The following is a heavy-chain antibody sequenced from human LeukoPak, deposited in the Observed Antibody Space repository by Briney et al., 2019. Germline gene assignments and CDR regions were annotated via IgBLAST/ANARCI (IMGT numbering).Heavy chain of an antibody. Sequence: PSETLSLTCTVSGGSISSYYWSWIRQPPGKGQEWIGYIYYSGSTNYNPSLKSRVTISVDTSKNQFSLKLSSVTAADTAVYYCASLWFGEPRVTNWGQGTLVTVSS. CDR3: ASLWFGEPRVTN. D-gene: IGHD3-10*01. J-gene: IGHJ4*02. CDR1: GGSISSYY. CDR2: IYYSGST. V-gene: IGHV4-59*01.